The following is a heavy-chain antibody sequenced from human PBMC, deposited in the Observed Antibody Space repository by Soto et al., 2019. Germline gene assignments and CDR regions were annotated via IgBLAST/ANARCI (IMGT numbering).Heavy chain of an antibody. D-gene: IGHD3-10*01. CDR2: ISGDTGDT. V-gene: IGHV1-18*01. CDR1: GYTFTSDG. Sequence: GPGAKKPGASVKVSCKASGYTFTSDGINWVRQAPGQGLEWMGWISGDTGDTTYAQKFQGRVTITTDTSTSTAYMDMKSLISDDTAVYYCARGGEGFDVFDLWGQGTLVTVSS. CDR3: ARGGEGFDVFDL. J-gene: IGHJ4*02.